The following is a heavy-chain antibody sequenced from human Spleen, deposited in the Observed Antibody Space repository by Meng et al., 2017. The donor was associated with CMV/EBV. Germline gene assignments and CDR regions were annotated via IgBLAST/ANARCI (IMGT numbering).Heavy chain of an antibody. CDR3: ARKYDFWSGWYFDY. V-gene: IGHV3-7*01. CDR1: GFTFSSYS. Sequence: GESLKISCAASGFTFSSYSMNWVRQAPGKGLEWVANIKQDGSEKYYVDSVRGRFTISRDNAKNSLYLQLNSLRAEDTAVYYCARKYDFWSGWYFDYWGQGTLVTVSS. CDR2: IKQDGSEK. J-gene: IGHJ4*02. D-gene: IGHD3-3*01.